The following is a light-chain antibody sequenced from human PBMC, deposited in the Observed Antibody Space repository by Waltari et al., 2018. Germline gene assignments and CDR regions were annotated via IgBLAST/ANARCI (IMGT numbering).Light chain of an antibody. CDR3: CSYAGRSIPWV. J-gene: IGLJ3*02. CDR2: GVS. Sequence: QSALTQPASVSGSPGQSITISCTGASSDVESYNLVSWYQQHPGKAPKRTIYGVSKRPSGVSNRFYGPKSDTTASLTISGLQAEDGTDYYCCSYAGRSIPWVFGGGTKLTVL. V-gene: IGLV2-23*02. CDR1: SSDVESYNL.